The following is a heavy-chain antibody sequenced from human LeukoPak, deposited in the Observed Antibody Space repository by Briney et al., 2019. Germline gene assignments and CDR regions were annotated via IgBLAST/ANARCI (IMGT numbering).Heavy chain of an antibody. J-gene: IGHJ4*02. CDR1: GFTFSSYA. CDR3: ARAGYDY. D-gene: IGHD5-12*01. CDR2: ISYDGSNK. Sequence: GGSLRLSCAASGFTFSSYAMHWVRQAPGKGLEWVAVISYDGSNKYYADSVKGRFTISRDNSKNTLYLQMNSLRAEDTAVYYCARAGYDYWGQGTLVTVSS. V-gene: IGHV3-30-3*01.